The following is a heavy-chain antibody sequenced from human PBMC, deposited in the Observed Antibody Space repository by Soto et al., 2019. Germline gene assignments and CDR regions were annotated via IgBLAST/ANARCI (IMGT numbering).Heavy chain of an antibody. CDR2: ISGSGGST. J-gene: IGHJ1*01. CDR1: GFTFSSYA. Sequence: PVGSLRLSCAASGFTFSSYAMGWVRQAPGKGLEWVSAISGSGGSTYYADSVKGGFTISRDNSKNTLYLQMNSMGAEDTAVYYCAKEGYCSGGSCRRAFQHWGQGTLVTVSS. V-gene: IGHV3-23*01. CDR3: AKEGYCSGGSCRRAFQH. D-gene: IGHD2-15*01.